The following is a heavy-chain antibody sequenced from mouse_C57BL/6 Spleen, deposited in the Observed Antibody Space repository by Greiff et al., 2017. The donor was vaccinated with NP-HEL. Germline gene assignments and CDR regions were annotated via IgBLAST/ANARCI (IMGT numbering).Heavy chain of an antibody. CDR2: ISHSGST. D-gene: IGHD2-5*01. J-gene: IGHJ1*03. CDR1: GYSITSDS. Sequence: EVQLVESGPGLAKPSQTLSLPCSVTGYSITSDSWNWIRKFPGNKLEYMGYISHSGSTYYNTSLKSRISITRDTSKNQYYLQLNSVTTEDTATYYCARYAYYSNYRYFEVWGTGTTVTVSS. CDR3: ARYAYYSNYRYFEV. V-gene: IGHV3-8*01.